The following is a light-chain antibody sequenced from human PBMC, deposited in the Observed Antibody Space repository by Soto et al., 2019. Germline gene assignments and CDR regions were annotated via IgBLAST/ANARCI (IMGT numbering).Light chain of an antibody. Sequence: QSVLTQPRSVSGSPGQSVTISCTGTSSDGGGYNYVSWYQQHPGKAPKLMIYDVSKRPSGVPDRFSGSKSGNTASLTISRLQAEDEADYYCCSYAGTSYVFGPGTTVPVL. CDR2: DVS. V-gene: IGLV2-11*01. CDR3: CSYAGTSYV. J-gene: IGLJ1*01. CDR1: SSDGGGYNY.